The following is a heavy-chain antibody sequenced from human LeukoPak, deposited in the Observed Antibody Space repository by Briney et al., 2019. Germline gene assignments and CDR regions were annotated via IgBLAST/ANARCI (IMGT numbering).Heavy chain of an antibody. Sequence: PGGSLRLSCVASRFTFSTYSMNWVRQAPGRGREWVSYISSGSTNIYYKDSVKGRFIVSRDNAKNSLYLHMASLRAEDTAVYYCVRNDGDNAFDIWGQGTMVIVSS. CDR3: VRNDGDNAFDI. CDR2: ISSGSTNI. CDR1: RFTFSTYS. V-gene: IGHV3-48*01. D-gene: IGHD4-17*01. J-gene: IGHJ3*02.